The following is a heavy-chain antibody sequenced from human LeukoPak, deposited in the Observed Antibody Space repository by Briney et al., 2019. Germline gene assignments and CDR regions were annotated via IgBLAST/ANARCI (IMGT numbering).Heavy chain of an antibody. D-gene: IGHD3-9*01. CDR2: MNPNSGNT. CDR3: ARLPVLRYFDWLLPHSYYFDY. J-gene: IGHJ4*02. V-gene: IGHV1-8*02. CDR1: GYTFTGYY. Sequence: ASVKVSCKASGYTFTGYYMHWVRQAPGQGLEWMGWMNPNSGNTGYAQKFQGRVTMTRNTSISTAYMELSSLRSEDTAVYYCARLPVLRYFDWLLPHSYYFDYWGQGTLVTVSS.